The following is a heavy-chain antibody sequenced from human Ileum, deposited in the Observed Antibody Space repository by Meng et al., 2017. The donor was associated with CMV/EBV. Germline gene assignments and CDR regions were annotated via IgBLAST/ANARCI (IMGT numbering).Heavy chain of an antibody. CDR3: ARENWVYDY. CDR1: GYTFVGYY. D-gene: IGHD7-27*01. CDR2: INPNTGDT. Sequence: QVQSGQSGAEVKKPGASVKVSCKASGYTFVGYYIHWIRQAPGQGFEWMGWINPNTGDTDYAQKFRDRVTMTRDTSISTVFMDLNWLKSDDTAVYYCARENWVYDYWGQGTLVTVSS. V-gene: IGHV1-2*02. J-gene: IGHJ4*02.